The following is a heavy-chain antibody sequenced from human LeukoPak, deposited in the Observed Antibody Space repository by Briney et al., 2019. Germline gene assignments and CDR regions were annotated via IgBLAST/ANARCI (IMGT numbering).Heavy chain of an antibody. J-gene: IGHJ1*01. CDR2: ISSSSSHI. V-gene: IGHV3-21*01. D-gene: IGHD2-21*02. CDR3: ARGYCGGDCYGD. CDR1: GFTFSSYT. Sequence: PGGSLRLSCAASGFTFSSYTMNWVRQAPGKGLEYVSYISSSSSHIYYADSVKGLFTISRDNTTSSLYLQMNSLRAEDMAVYYCARGYCGGDCYGDWGQGTLVTVSS.